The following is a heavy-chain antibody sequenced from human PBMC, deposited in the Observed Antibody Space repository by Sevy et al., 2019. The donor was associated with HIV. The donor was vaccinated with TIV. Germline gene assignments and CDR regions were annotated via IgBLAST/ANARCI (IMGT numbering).Heavy chain of an antibody. V-gene: IGHV3-23*01. J-gene: IGHJ4*02. CDR1: GFSFSTYA. CDR3: ADSEDILTGYYPFGH. Sequence: GGFLRLSCEASGFSFSTYALTWVRQAPGKGLEWVSGITGSGTSTYYADSVKGRFTISRDNSQNTLYLQMNSLRAEDTAVYYCADSEDILTGYYPFGHWGQGTLVTVSS. CDR2: ITGSGTST. D-gene: IGHD3-9*01.